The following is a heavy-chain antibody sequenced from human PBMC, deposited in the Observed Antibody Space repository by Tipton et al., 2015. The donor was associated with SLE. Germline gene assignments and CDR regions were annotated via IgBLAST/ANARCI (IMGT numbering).Heavy chain of an antibody. Sequence: GSLRLSCAVYGGSFSGYYWSWIRQPPGKGLEWIGEINHSGSTNYNPSLKSRVTISVDTSKNQFSLKLSSVTAADTAVYYCARQDHKGFDYWGQGTLVTVSS. CDR3: ARQDHKGFDY. J-gene: IGHJ4*02. V-gene: IGHV4-34*01. CDR2: INHSGST. CDR1: GGSFSGYY. D-gene: IGHD2-15*01.